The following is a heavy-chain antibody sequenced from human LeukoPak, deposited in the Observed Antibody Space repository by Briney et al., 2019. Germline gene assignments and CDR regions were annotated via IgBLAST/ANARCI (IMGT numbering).Heavy chain of an antibody. V-gene: IGHV3-23*01. CDR1: GFTFSSYA. CDR2: ISGSGGST. D-gene: IGHD2-15*01. J-gene: IGHJ4*02. Sequence: GGSLRLSCAASGFTFSSYAMSWVRQAPGKGLEWVSAISGSGGSTYYADSVKGRFTISRDNPKNTLYLQMNSLRAEDTAVYYCAKHGPWYSSSTYIDYWGQGTLVTVSS. CDR3: AKHGPWYSSSTYIDY.